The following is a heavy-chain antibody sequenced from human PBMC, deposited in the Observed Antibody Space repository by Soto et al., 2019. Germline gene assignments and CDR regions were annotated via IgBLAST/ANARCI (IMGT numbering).Heavy chain of an antibody. CDR3: ARDPDYDFWSGYWRGFDY. J-gene: IGHJ4*02. CDR1: GYTFTSYY. V-gene: IGHV1-46*03. CDR2: INPSGGST. D-gene: IGHD3-3*01. Sequence: ASVKVSCKASGYTFTSYYMHWMRQAPGQGLEWMGIINPSGGSTSYAQKFQGRVTMTRDTSTSTVYMELSSLRSEDTAVYYCARDPDYDFWSGYWRGFDYWGQGTLVTVSS.